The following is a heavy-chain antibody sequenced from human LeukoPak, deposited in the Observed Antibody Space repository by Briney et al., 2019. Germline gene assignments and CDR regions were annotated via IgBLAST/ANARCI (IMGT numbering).Heavy chain of an antibody. D-gene: IGHD6-19*01. CDR3: ARDQQWLARYWYFDL. J-gene: IGHJ2*01. CDR1: GFTFSSYG. Sequence: PGGSLRLSCAASGFTFSSYGMHWVRQAPGRGLEGVAFIQYDGSNKYYADSVKGRFTISRDNAKNSLYLQMNSLRAEDTAVYYCARDQQWLARYWYFDLWGRGTLVTVSS. V-gene: IGHV3-30*02. CDR2: IQYDGSNK.